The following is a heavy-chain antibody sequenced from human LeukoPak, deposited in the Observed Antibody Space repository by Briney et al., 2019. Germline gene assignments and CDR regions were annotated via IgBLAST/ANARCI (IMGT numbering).Heavy chain of an antibody. J-gene: IGHJ4*02. V-gene: IGHV4-59*01. CDR2: IYYSGST. CDR3: ALLARGYCV. D-gene: IGHD3-22*01. CDR1: GCSISSYY. Sequence: SETLSLTCTASGCSISSYYWSWIRQPPGKGLEWIGYIYYSGSTNYNPSPKSRVTISVDTSKNQFSLKLSSVTAADTAVYYCALLARGYCVWGQGTLVTVSS.